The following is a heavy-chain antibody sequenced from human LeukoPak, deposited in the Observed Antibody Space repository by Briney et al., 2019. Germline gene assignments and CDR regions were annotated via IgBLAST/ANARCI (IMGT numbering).Heavy chain of an antibody. D-gene: IGHD3-16*02. CDR2: ISISSSYI. CDR1: GFTFSSYS. J-gene: IGHJ5*02. Sequence: GGSLRLSCAASGFTFSSYSMNWVRQAPGKGLEWVSSISISSSYIYYADSVKGRFTISRDNAKSSLYLQMNSLRAEDTAVYYCARASDYDYVWGSYRYYDWFDPWGQGTLVTVSS. CDR3: ARASDYDYVWGSYRYYDWFDP. V-gene: IGHV3-21*01.